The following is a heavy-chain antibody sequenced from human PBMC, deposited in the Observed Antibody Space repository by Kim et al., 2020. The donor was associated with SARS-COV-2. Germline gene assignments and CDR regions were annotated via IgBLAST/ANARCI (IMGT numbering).Heavy chain of an antibody. V-gene: IGHV4-39*01. J-gene: IGHJ4*02. D-gene: IGHD4-17*01. Sequence: STPSLRRRVTISVDAAKNQFSLKLSSVTAADTAVYYCASDDYGDQRIFDYWGQGTLVTVSS. CDR3: ASDDYGDQRIFDY.